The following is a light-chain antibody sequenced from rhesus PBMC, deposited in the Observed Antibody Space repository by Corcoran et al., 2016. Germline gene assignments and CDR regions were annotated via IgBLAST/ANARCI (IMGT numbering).Light chain of an antibody. CDR2: GAS. Sequence: EIVMTQSPATLSLSPGERATLSCRASQSVRSSLAWYQQKPWQVPRLLIYGASSRATGIPDRCSGSGSGTAFTLTISSLEPEYVAVYYCLQHSNWPLTFGGGTKVELK. J-gene: IGKJ4*01. CDR3: LQHSNWPLT. V-gene: IGKV3-24*01. CDR1: QSVRSS.